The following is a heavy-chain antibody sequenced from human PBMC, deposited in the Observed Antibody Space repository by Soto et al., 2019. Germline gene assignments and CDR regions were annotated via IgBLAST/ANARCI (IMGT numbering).Heavy chain of an antibody. V-gene: IGHV3-15*07. Sequence: GGSLRLSCAAFGFTFSNAWMNWVRQAPGKGLEWVGRIKSKTDGGTTDYAAPVKGRFTISRDDSKNTLYLQMNSLRDEDTAVYYCVRDLGCISTSCHAHFDFWGQGTLVTVSS. CDR3: VRDLGCISTSCHAHFDF. J-gene: IGHJ4*02. D-gene: IGHD2-2*01. CDR1: GFTFSNAW. CDR2: IKSKTDGGTT.